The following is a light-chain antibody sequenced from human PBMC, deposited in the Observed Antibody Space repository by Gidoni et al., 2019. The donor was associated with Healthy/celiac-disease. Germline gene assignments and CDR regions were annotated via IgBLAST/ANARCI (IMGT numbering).Light chain of an antibody. CDR3: QQRSDWPLT. CDR1: QTVSSY. CDR2: DAS. V-gene: IGKV3-11*01. Sequence: PATPSLSPGERATLSCRASQTVSSYLAWYQQKPGQAPRLLIFDASNRATGIPARFSGSGSGTDFTLTISSLEPEDFAVYYCQQRSDWPLTFGGGTKVEI. J-gene: IGKJ4*01.